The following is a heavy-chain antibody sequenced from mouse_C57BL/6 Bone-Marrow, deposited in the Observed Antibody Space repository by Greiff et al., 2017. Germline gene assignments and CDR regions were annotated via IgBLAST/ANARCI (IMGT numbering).Heavy chain of an antibody. Sequence: DVMLVESGGALVKPGGSLKLPCAAPGFTFSSYGMSWVRPTPDKRLEWVATISSGGSYTYYPDSVKGRFTISRDIAKNTRYLQMSSLKTEDTAMYYGARDHYYGSSRYAMDYWGQGTSVTVSS. CDR1: GFTFSSYG. CDR2: ISSGGSYT. J-gene: IGHJ4*01. CDR3: ARDHYYGSSRYAMDY. D-gene: IGHD1-1*01. V-gene: IGHV5-6*02.